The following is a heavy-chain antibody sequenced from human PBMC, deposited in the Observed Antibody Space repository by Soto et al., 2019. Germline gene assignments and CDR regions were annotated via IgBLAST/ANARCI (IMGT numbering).Heavy chain of an antibody. CDR1: GFTFSSYE. J-gene: IGHJ4*02. Sequence: EVQLVESGGGLVQPGGSLRLSCAASGFTFSSYEMNWVRQAPGKGLEWVSYISSSGSTIYYADSVKGRFTISRDNAKNSLYRQMNSLRAEDTAVYYCARDRGIAVAGTAPPFDYWGQGTLVTVSS. V-gene: IGHV3-48*03. D-gene: IGHD6-19*01. CDR3: ARDRGIAVAGTAPPFDY. CDR2: ISSSGSTI.